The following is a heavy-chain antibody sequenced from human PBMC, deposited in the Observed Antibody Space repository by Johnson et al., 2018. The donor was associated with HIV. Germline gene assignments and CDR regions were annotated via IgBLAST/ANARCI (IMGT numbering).Heavy chain of an antibody. Sequence: QMLLVVSGGGLVKPGGSLRLSCAASGFTFSDYYMSWIRQAPGKGLEWVAVISYDGSNKYYADSVKGRFTISRDNSKNTLYLQMNSLRAEDTAVYYCAKDLVDTAMDDAFEIWGQGTMVTVSS. CDR1: GFTFSDYY. CDR3: AKDLVDTAMDDAFEI. D-gene: IGHD5-18*01. J-gene: IGHJ3*02. CDR2: ISYDGSNK. V-gene: IGHV3-30*18.